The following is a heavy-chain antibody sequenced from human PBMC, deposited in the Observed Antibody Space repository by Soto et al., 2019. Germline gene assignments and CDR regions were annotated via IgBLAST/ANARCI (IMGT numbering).Heavy chain of an antibody. CDR3: ARSGRGYGSYYYYGMDV. CDR2: IYYSGST. Sequence: SETLSLTCTVSGGSISSSSYYWGWIRQPPGKGLEWIGSIYYSGSTYYNPSLKSRVTISVDTSKNQFSLKLSSVTAADTAVYYCARSGRGYGSYYYYGMDVWGQGTKVTVSS. V-gene: IGHV4-39*01. D-gene: IGHD3-10*01. CDR1: GGSISSSSYY. J-gene: IGHJ6*02.